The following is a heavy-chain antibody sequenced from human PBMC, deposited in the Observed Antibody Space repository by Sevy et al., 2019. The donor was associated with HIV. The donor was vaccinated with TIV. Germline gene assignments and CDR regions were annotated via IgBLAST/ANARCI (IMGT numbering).Heavy chain of an antibody. CDR1: GFIFGDYG. V-gene: IGHV3-49*04. J-gene: IGHJ4*02. D-gene: IGHD1-26*01. CDR2: FKSKIHGGTT. CDR3: TRWSGSQSIFDY. Sequence: GGSLRLSCTASGFIFGDYGMSWVRQAPGKGLEWIAFFKSKIHGGTTENDASVKGRFTISSDDSKNIVYLQMSNLKTEDTAVYYCTRWSGSQSIFDYWGQGTLVTVSS.